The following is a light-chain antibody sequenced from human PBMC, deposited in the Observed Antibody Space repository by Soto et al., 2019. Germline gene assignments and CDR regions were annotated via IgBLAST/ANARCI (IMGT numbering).Light chain of an antibody. CDR3: QQDYNLPWT. CDR2: GAL. V-gene: IGKV3D-7*01. CDR1: QIVVTSY. Sequence: EGVLTQSPGTPSLSPGEGATLSCRASQIVVTSYLAWYQQKYGQSPRLLIYGALYRAPGIPARFSGSGSGTDFTLTISSLQPEDFAVYYCQQDYNLPWTFGQGTKVDI. J-gene: IGKJ1*01.